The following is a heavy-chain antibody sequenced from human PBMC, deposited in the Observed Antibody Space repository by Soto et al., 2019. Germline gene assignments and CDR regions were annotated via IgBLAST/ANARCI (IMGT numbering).Heavy chain of an antibody. CDR2: IYFSGRT. CDR3: ARVPIDTYMIYWSDP. CDR1: GDSVSSGDYY. D-gene: IGHD3-16*01. J-gene: IGHJ5*02. Sequence: PSETLSLTCTVSGDSVSSGDYYWTWIRQPPGKGLEWVGHIYFSGRTNYIPSLESRVTISLDTSKNQFSPKLTSVTAADTAVYYCARVPIDTYMIYWSDPWGQGTLVTVSS. V-gene: IGHV4-61*08.